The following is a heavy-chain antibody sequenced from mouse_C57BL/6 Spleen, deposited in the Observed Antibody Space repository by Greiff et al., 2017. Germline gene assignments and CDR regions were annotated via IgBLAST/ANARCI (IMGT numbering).Heavy chain of an antibody. J-gene: IGHJ3*01. Sequence: VQLQQSGAELVKPGASVKFSCKASGYAFSSYWMNWVKQRPGHGLEGIGQIYPGAGDTNYNGKFKGKATLTADKSSSTAYMQLSSLTAEEVAVYFCARSSPRADWGQGTLVSVSA. CDR1: GYAFSSYW. CDR3: ARSSPRAD. V-gene: IGHV1-80*01. CDR2: IYPGAGDT.